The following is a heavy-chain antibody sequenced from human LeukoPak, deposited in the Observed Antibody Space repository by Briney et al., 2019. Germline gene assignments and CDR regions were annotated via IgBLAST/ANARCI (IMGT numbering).Heavy chain of an antibody. V-gene: IGHV4-34*01. Sequence: SETLSLTCAVYGGSFSGYYWSWIRQPPGKGLEWIGEINHSGSTNYNPSLKSRGTISVDTSQNQFSLKLSSVTAADTAVYYCARGVTYYYGSGSYYMFDYWGQGTLVTVSS. CDR2: INHSGST. CDR3: ARGVTYYYGSGSYYMFDY. D-gene: IGHD3-10*01. J-gene: IGHJ4*02. CDR1: GGSFSGYY.